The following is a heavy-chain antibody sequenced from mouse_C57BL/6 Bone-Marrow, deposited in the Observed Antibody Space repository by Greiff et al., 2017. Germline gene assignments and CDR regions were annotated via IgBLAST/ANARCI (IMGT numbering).Heavy chain of an antibody. V-gene: IGHV5-16*01. J-gene: IGHJ4*01. D-gene: IGHD1-1*01. CDR1: GFTFSDYY. CDR2: INYDGSST. CDR3: ERGGTTVVEGYYAMDY. Sequence: DVKLVESEGGLVQPGSSMKLSCTASGFTFSDYYMAWVRQVPEKGLEWVANINYDGSSTYYLDSLKSRFIISRDNAKNILYLQMSSLKSEDTATYSGERGGTTVVEGYYAMDYWGQGTSVTVSS.